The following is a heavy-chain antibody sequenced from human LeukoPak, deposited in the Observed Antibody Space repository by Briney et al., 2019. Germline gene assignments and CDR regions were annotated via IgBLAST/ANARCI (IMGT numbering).Heavy chain of an antibody. Sequence: SETLSLTCTVSGGSIDSSSRYWAWIRQSPGKGLEWIGSIYYSGSTYYSLSLGSRAVISVDTSKSQFSLELTSVTAADTAVYFCAKHGGYTWNPGGDYFDPWGQGILVTVSS. CDR3: AKHGGYTWNPGGDYFDP. J-gene: IGHJ5*02. CDR1: GGSIDSSSRY. CDR2: IYYSGST. D-gene: IGHD1-1*01. V-gene: IGHV4-39*01.